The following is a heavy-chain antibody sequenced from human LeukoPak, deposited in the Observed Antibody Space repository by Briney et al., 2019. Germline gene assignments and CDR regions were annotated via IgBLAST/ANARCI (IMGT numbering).Heavy chain of an antibody. D-gene: IGHD4-17*01. CDR2: IPASGGST. V-gene: IGHV3-23*01. Sequence: GGSLRLSCAASGFTFSSNVMIWVRQAPGKGLEWVSSIPASGGSTYYADSVKGRFTISRDNSKNSLYLQMNSLRAEDTAVYYCVRENYGDYDAFDMWGQGTMVTVSS. J-gene: IGHJ3*02. CDR3: VRENYGDYDAFDM. CDR1: GFTFSSNV.